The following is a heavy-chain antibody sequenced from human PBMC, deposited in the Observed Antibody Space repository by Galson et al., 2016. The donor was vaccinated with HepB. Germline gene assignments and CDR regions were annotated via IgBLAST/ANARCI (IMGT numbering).Heavy chain of an antibody. D-gene: IGHD2-8*01. V-gene: IGHV3-21*01. CDR3: TRVRRPWGMGRKDAFDI. CDR1: GFTLRSYR. J-gene: IGHJ3*02. Sequence: SLRLSCAASGFTLRSYRINWVRQAPGKGLEWVASISRGGTYKYYAVSVEGRFTISRDNAKNALYLQMNRLRAEDTAVYYCTRVRRPWGMGRKDAFDIWGQGTMVTVSS. CDR2: ISRGGTYK.